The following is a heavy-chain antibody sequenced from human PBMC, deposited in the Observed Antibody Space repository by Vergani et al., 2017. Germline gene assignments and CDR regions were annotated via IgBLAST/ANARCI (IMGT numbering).Heavy chain of an antibody. D-gene: IGHD3-3*01. J-gene: IGHJ6*03. Sequence: QVKLQESGPGLVKPSETLSLTCTVSGGSVSSYYWSWIRQPAGKGLEWIVRIYTSGSTNYNPSLTSRVTISGDTAKNQFSLKLSSVTAADTAVYYCARDQGRYDFWSGYAPPGYYYYMDVWGKGP. CDR1: GGSVSSYY. V-gene: IGHV4-4*07. CDR3: ARDQGRYDFWSGYAPPGYYYYMDV. CDR2: IYTSGST.